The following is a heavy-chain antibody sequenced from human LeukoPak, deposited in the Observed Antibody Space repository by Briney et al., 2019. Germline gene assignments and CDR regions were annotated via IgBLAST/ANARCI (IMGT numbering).Heavy chain of an antibody. CDR3: AREGGSIQLWLESYYYGMDV. V-gene: IGHV3-53*01. Sequence: PGGSLRLSCAVSGFTVSSNYMSWVRQAPGKGLEWVSVLYSGGNTYYADSVKGRFTISRDNAKNSLYLQMNSLRAEDTAVYYCAREGGSIQLWLESYYYGMDVWGQGTTVTVSS. J-gene: IGHJ6*02. CDR2: LYSGGNT. CDR1: GFTVSSNY. D-gene: IGHD5-18*01.